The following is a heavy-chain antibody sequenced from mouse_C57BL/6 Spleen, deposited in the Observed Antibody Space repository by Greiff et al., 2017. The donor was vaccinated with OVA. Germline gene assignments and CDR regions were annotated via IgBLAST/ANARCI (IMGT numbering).Heavy chain of an antibody. Sequence: QVQLQQPGAELVMPGASVKLSCKASGYTFTSYWMHWVKQRPGQGLEWIGEIDPSDSYTNYNQKFKGKSTLTVDKSSSTAYMQLSSLTSEDSAVYYGARGGTVVARGNAMDYWGQGTSVTVSS. V-gene: IGHV1-69*01. CDR3: ARGGTVVARGNAMDY. CDR2: IDPSDSYT. J-gene: IGHJ4*01. D-gene: IGHD1-1*01. CDR1: GYTFTSYW.